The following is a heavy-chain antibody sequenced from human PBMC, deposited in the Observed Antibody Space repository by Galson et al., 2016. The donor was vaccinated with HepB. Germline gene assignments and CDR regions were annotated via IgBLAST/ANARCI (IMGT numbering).Heavy chain of an antibody. CDR3: AKKGYSSGKFDAFDI. Sequence: SLRLSCAASGFSFGSYAMHWVRQTPAKGLEWVAVISGDRTNKYYADSVKGRFTISRDNSKSTLYLQMSSLRADDTAVYSCAKKGYSSGKFDAFDIWGQGTVVTVSS. J-gene: IGHJ3*02. CDR2: ISGDRTNK. D-gene: IGHD6-19*01. CDR1: GFSFGSYA. V-gene: IGHV3-30*18.